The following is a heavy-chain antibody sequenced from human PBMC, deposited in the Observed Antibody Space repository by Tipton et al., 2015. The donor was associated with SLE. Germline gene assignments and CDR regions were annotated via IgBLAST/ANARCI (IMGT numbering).Heavy chain of an antibody. D-gene: IGHD1-26*01. CDR2: ISDGSST. CDR1: GFTFGSYG. CDR3: ARYSRGSLDS. Sequence: SLRLSCAASGFTFGSYGMNWVRQAPGKGLVWVSRISDGSSTTYADSVRGRFTISRDNAKNTLYLQMNSLRAEDTAVYYCARYSRGSLDSWSQGTLVTVSS. J-gene: IGHJ4*02. V-gene: IGHV3-74*03.